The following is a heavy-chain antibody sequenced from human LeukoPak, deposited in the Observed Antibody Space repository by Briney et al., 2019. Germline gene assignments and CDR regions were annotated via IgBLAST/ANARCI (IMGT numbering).Heavy chain of an antibody. CDR3: ASHFDFWSGYFTS. CDR1: GGSISRYY. V-gene: IGHV4-4*08. Sequence: PSETLSLTCTVSGGSISRYYWTWLRQPPGKGLEWIGYVYSSGSTDYNPSLKSRVTMSLDTSKTQFSLRLTSVTAADTAVYHCASHFDFWSGYFTSWGQGTLVTVSS. J-gene: IGHJ5*02. CDR2: VYSSGST. D-gene: IGHD3-3*01.